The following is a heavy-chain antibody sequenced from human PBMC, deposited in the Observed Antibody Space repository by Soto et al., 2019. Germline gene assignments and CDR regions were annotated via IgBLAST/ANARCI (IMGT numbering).Heavy chain of an antibody. CDR3: ARDRLKRWSGWHSPYYYYGMDV. CDR1: GFTFSSYS. D-gene: IGHD6-19*01. CDR2: ISSSSSYI. J-gene: IGHJ6*02. Sequence: GSLRLSCAASGFTFSSYSMNWVRQAPGKGLEWVSSISSSSSYIYYADSVKGRFTISRDNAKNSLYLQMNSLRAEDTAVYYCARDRLKRWSGWHSPYYYYGMDVWGQGTTVTVSS. V-gene: IGHV3-21*01.